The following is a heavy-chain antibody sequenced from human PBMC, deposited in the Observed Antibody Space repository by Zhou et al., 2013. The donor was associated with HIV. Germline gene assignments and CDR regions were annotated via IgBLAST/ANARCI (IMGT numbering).Heavy chain of an antibody. Sequence: QVQLVQSGAEVKKAGASVKVSCKASGYTFTDYYMYWVRQAPGQGLAWMGWMHPNSGNTGYAQKFQDRVTMTRNTSISTAYMELSSLRSEDTAVYYCARGERIFGAWGQGTMVTVSS. D-gene: IGHD3-3*01. CDR1: GYTFTDYY. CDR2: MHPNSGNT. CDR3: ARGERIFGA. V-gene: IGHV1-8*02. J-gene: IGHJ3*01.